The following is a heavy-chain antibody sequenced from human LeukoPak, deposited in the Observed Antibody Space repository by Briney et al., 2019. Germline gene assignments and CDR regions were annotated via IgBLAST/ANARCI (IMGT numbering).Heavy chain of an antibody. CDR2: ISGSGGDT. CDR1: GFTFSNYA. Sequence: GGSLRLSCAASGFTFSNYAMNWVRQAPGKGLEWVSAISGSGGDTYYADSVKGRFTISRDNSKNTLYLQMNSLRAEDTAVYYCRYFLPHFDYWGQGTPVTVSS. D-gene: IGHD2/OR15-2a*01. J-gene: IGHJ4*02. CDR3: RYFLPHFDY. V-gene: IGHV3-23*01.